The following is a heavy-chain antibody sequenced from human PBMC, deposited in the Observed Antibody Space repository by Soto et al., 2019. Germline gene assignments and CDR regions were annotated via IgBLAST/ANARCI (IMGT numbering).Heavy chain of an antibody. J-gene: IGHJ4*02. D-gene: IGHD3-10*01. CDR2: ISYDGSNK. CDR1: GFTFSSYA. CDR3: ARGSRYYGSGSSPLSY. V-gene: IGHV3-30-3*01. Sequence: HPGGSLRLSCAASGFTFSSYAMHWVRQAPGKGLEWVAVISYDGSNKYYADSVKGRFTISRDNSKNTLYLQMNSLRAEDTAVYYCARGSRYYGSGSSPLSYWGQGTLVTVSS.